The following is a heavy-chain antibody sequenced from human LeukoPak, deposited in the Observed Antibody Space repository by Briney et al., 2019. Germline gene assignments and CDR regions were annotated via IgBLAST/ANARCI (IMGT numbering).Heavy chain of an antibody. CDR2: ISSSSSYI. J-gene: IGHJ3*02. V-gene: IGHV3-21*01. Sequence: GGSLRLSCAASGFTFSSYSMNWVRQAPGKGLEWVSSISSSSSYIYYADSVKGRFTISRDNAKNSLYLQMNSLRAEDTAVYYCASGGGITGSADAFDIWGQGTMVTVSS. CDR1: GFTFSSYS. CDR3: ASGGGITGSADAFDI. D-gene: IGHD1-20*01.